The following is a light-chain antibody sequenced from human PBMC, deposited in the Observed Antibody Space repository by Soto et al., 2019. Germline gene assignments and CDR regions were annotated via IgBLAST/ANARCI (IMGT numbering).Light chain of an antibody. V-gene: IGKV3-20*01. Sequence: EIVVTQSPGTLSLSPGERATLSCRASQSVSSIYLAWYQQKPGQAPRLLIYGASSRATGIPDRFSGSGSGTDFTLTISRLEPEDFAVYYGQQYGSSRWTFGQGTKVEI. J-gene: IGKJ1*01. CDR3: QQYGSSRWT. CDR2: GAS. CDR1: QSVSSIY.